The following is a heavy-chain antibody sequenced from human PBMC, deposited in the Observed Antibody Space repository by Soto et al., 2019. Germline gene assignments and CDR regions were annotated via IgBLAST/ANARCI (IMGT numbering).Heavy chain of an antibody. CDR1: GYDFSTFR. V-gene: IGHV5-51*01. Sequence: GDSLKISCKASGYDFSTFRIACVRQRPGGRLEWMGWIYPDDYDVIYGPSFHGQFRVSVDRSRTTAYLHCSRLRAPDSATYYCGRPRNVGGFDPWGQGAPVTVAS. CDR2: IYPDDYDV. D-gene: IGHD1-26*01. CDR3: GRPRNVGGFDP. J-gene: IGHJ5*02.